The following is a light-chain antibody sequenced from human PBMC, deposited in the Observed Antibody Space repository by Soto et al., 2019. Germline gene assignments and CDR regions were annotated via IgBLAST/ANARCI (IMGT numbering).Light chain of an antibody. CDR2: RNN. Sequence: QSVLTQPPSASGTPGQRVTISCSGSISNIGSNFIYWYQQLPGTAPKLLIYRNNERPSGVTDRFSGSKSGTSASLAISGLRSKDEADYHCAAWDDSLSGVVFGGGTKLTVL. V-gene: IGLV1-47*01. CDR1: ISNIGSNF. CDR3: AAWDDSLSGVV. J-gene: IGLJ2*01.